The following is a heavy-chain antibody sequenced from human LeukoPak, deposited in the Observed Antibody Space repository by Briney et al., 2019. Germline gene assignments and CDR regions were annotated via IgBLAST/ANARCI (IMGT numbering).Heavy chain of an antibody. J-gene: IGHJ5*01. Sequence: SETLSLTCTVSDYSISSGYYWGWIRQTPGKGLEWIGSIYHSGSADYNPSLKSRVTISVDTSKNQFSLNLRSVTAADTAVYYCTRERDNSSDFWGQGTLVTVSS. CDR2: IYHSGSA. V-gene: IGHV4-38-2*02. CDR1: DYSISSGYY. CDR3: TRERDNSSDF.